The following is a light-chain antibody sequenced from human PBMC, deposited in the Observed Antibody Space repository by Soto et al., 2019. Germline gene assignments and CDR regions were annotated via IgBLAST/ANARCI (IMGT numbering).Light chain of an antibody. J-gene: IGKJ4*01. Sequence: DIILTQSPATLSLSPGERATISCRASQNVARYLAWYQQKAGQAPRLLIYDTSNRATGIPARFSGSGSGTDFTLTISSLEAEDFAVYYCQQRRDWPTFGGGTKVEVK. CDR3: QQRRDWPT. V-gene: IGKV3-11*01. CDR1: QNVARY. CDR2: DTS.